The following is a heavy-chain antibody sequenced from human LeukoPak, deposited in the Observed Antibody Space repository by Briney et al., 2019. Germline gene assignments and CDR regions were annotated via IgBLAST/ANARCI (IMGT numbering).Heavy chain of an antibody. D-gene: IGHD3-10*01. CDR3: ARTMVRGVIIKLVIFAY. CDR2: ISYDGSNK. J-gene: IGHJ4*02. CDR1: GFTFSNYA. V-gene: IGHV3-30*04. Sequence: GESLRLSCAASGFTFSNYAMHWVRQAPGKGLEWVAVISYDGSNKYYADSVKGRFTISRDNSKNTLYLQMNSLRAEDTAVYYCARTMVRGVIIKLVIFAYWGQGTLVTVS.